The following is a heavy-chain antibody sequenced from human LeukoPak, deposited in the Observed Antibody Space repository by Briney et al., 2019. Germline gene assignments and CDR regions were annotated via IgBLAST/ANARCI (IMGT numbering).Heavy chain of an antibody. J-gene: IGHJ4*02. V-gene: IGHV4-59*04. CDR1: GGSISSYY. CDR3: ARLGFRSWPTRPFDY. CDR2: IYHSGST. D-gene: IGHD6-13*01. Sequence: PSETLSLTCTVSGGSISSYYWSWIRQPPGKGLEWIGSIYHSGSTYYNPSLRSRVTISVDTSKNQFSLKLSSVTAADTAVYYCARLGFRSWPTRPFDYWGQGTLVTVSS.